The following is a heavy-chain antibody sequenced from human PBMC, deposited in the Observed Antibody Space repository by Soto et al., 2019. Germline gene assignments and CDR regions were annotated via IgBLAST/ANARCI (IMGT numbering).Heavy chain of an antibody. CDR1: GFTFTSFA. CDR2: ISGSGGAT. J-gene: IGHJ4*02. V-gene: IGHV3-23*01. D-gene: IGHD2-2*01. Sequence: PGGSLRLSCAASGFTFTSFAVSWVRQAPGKGLEWVSAISGSGGATYYADSVKGRFTVSRDNSRNTVYLLMNSLRAEDTAVYYCAKDPIVVVPAATYFNFWGKGTLVTVSS. CDR3: AKDPIVVVPAATYFNF.